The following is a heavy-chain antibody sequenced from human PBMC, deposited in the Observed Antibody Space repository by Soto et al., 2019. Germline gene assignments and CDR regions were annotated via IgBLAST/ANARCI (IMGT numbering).Heavy chain of an antibody. CDR2: ISYDGSNK. CDR3: ARDSPSLRGYGMDV. CDR1: GFTFSSYA. J-gene: IGHJ6*02. Sequence: LRLSCAASGFTFSSYAMHWVRQAPGKGLEWVAVISYDGSNKYYADSVKGRFTISRDNSKNTLYLQMNSLRAEDTAVYYCARDSPSLRGYGMDVWGQGTTVTVSS. V-gene: IGHV3-30-3*01.